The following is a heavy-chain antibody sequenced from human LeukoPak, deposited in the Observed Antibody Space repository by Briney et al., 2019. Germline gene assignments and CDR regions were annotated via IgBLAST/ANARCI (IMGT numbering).Heavy chain of an antibody. V-gene: IGHV1-69*04. Sequence: KVSCKASGVTFSSYAISWVRQAPGQGLEWMGRIIPILGIANYAQKFQGRVTITADKSTSTAYMELSSLRSEDTAVYYCAREGIAAERYYFDYWGQGTLVTVSS. CDR3: AREGIAAERYYFDY. CDR2: IIPILGIA. J-gene: IGHJ4*02. D-gene: IGHD6-13*01. CDR1: GVTFSSYA.